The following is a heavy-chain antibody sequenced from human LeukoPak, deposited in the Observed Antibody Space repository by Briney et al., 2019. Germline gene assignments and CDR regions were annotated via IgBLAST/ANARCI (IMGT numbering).Heavy chain of an antibody. J-gene: IGHJ4*02. V-gene: IGHV3-30-3*01. CDR2: ISYDGSNK. CDR1: GFTFSSYA. D-gene: IGHD1-1*01. CDR3: VRDRTYYFDY. Sequence: GRSLRLSCAASGFTFSSYAMHWVRQAPGKGLEWVAVISYDGSNKYYADSVKGRFTISRDNSKNTLHLQMNSLRAEDTAVYYCVRDRTYYFDYWGQGTLVTVSS.